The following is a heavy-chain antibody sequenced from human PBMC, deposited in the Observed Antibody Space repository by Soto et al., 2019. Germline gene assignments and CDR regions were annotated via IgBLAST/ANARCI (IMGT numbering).Heavy chain of an antibody. CDR3: AKKVTIFGVVIKVGEPYYYYMDV. CDR2: ISGSGGST. D-gene: IGHD3-3*01. Sequence: GGSLRLSCAASGFTFSSYAMSWVRQAPGKGLEWVSAISGSGGSTYYADSVKGRFTISRDNSKNTLYLQMNSLRAEDTAVYYCAKKVTIFGVVIKVGEPYYYYMDVWGKGTTVTVSS. J-gene: IGHJ6*03. CDR1: GFTFSSYA. V-gene: IGHV3-23*01.